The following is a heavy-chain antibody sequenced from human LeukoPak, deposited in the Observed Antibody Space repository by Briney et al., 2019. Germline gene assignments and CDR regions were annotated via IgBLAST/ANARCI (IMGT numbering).Heavy chain of an antibody. J-gene: IGHJ4*02. D-gene: IGHD3-22*01. Sequence: SSETLSLTCAVYGGSFSGYYWSWIRQPPGKGLEWIGEINHSGSTNYNPSLKSRVTISVDTSKNQFSLKLSSVTAADTAVYYCARWQYDSSGYRKIYCWGQGTLVTVSS. CDR1: GGSFSGYY. CDR2: INHSGST. V-gene: IGHV4-34*01. CDR3: ARWQYDSSGYRKIYC.